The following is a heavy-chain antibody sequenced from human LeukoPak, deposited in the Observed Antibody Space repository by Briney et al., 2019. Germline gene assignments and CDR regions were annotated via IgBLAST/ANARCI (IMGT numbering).Heavy chain of an antibody. V-gene: IGHV3-7*01. CDR1: GFTFRNSW. D-gene: IGHD1-26*01. CDR2: MNVDGSER. CDR3: ARGGELLSFDY. J-gene: IGHJ4*02. Sequence: GGSLRLSCAASGFTFRNSWMSWVRQAPGKGLGWVATMNVDGSERHYLDSVQGRFAISRDNAKNSLYLQMNSLRAEDTAVYYCARGGELLSFDYWGQGTLVTVSS.